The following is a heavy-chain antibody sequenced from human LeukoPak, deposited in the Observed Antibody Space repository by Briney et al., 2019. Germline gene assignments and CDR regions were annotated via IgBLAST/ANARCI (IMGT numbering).Heavy chain of an antibody. V-gene: IGHV3-33*02. J-gene: IGHJ4*02. CDR2: IWNDGGYE. CDR3: AKDSEGFGESYFDY. CDR1: GFSFNSYY. D-gene: IGHD3-10*01. Sequence: PGGSLRLSCATSGFSFNSYYIHWVRQAPGKGLEWVASIWNDGGYEYYADSVKGRFTIDRDDSTNTVFLQTNSLRAEDTAVYYCAKDSEGFGESYFDYWGQGTLVTVSS.